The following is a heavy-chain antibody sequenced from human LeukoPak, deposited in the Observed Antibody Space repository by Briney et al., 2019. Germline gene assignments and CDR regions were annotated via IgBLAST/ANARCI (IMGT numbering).Heavy chain of an antibody. CDR2: IYYSGST. CDR1: GGSISSGDYY. Sequence: SETLSLTCTVSGGSISSGDYYWSWLRQPPGKGLEWIGYIYYSGSTYYNPSLKSRVTISVDTSKNQFSLKLSSVTAADTAVYYCARVGALYDSSGYYLSQFDYWGQGTLVTVSS. V-gene: IGHV4-30-4*01. D-gene: IGHD3-22*01. J-gene: IGHJ4*02. CDR3: ARVGALYDSSGYYLSQFDY.